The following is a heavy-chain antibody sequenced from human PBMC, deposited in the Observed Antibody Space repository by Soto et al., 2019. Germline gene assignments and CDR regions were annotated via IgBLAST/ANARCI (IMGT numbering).Heavy chain of an antibody. CDR1: GFSFSYAW. D-gene: IGHD2-15*01. Sequence: EVQLVESGGGLVKPGGSLRLSCAASGFSFSYAWMSWVRQAPGKGLEWVGRVKSKTDGGTTDYAAPLKGRFTISRDDPKTTVYLQMNSLKTDETAVYYCTTDCGGGSCYPGAHYYYYGMDVWGPGTTVTVSS. CDR3: TTDCGGGSCYPGAHYYYYGMDV. V-gene: IGHV3-15*01. J-gene: IGHJ6*02. CDR2: VKSKTDGGTT.